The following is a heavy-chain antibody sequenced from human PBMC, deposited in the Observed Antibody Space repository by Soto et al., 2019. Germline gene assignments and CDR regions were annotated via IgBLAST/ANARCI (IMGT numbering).Heavy chain of an antibody. V-gene: IGHV4-34*01. J-gene: IGHJ4*02. D-gene: IGHD3-16*01. Sequence: QVQLQQWGAGLLKPSETLSLTCAVYSGSFSGYYWSWIRQSPGKGLEWIGEIYHGLSIVYNPSLESRVTISGDSSKNQFSLSLSSVSAADTAVYYFARHGGYYFDYWCQGALVTVSS. CDR3: ARHGGYYFDY. CDR2: IYHGLSI. CDR1: SGSFSGYY.